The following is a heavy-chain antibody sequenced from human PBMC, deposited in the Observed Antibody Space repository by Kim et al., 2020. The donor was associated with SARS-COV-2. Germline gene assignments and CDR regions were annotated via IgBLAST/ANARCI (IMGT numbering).Heavy chain of an antibody. D-gene: IGHD6-13*01. Sequence: GGSLRLSCAASGFTFDDYAMHWVRQAPGKGLEWVSLISGDGGSTYYADSVKGRFTISRDNSKNSLYLQMNSLRTEDTALYYCAKDISGIAAAGIWDYWGQGTLVTVSS. CDR1: GFTFDDYA. CDR3: AKDISGIAAAGIWDY. CDR2: ISGDGGST. V-gene: IGHV3-43*02. J-gene: IGHJ4*02.